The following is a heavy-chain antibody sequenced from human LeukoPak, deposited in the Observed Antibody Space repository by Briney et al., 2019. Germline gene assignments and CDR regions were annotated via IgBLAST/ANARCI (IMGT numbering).Heavy chain of an antibody. CDR3: AKDRSGRGWPEFDY. D-gene: IGHD6-19*01. Sequence: GGSLRLSCAASGFIFSTYAMSWVRQAPGKGLEWVSGISGSGETTYYADPVKGRFTISRDNSKNTLYLQVNSLRAEDTAVYYCAKDRSGRGWPEFDYWGQGTLVTVSS. CDR1: GFIFSTYA. V-gene: IGHV3-23*01. J-gene: IGHJ4*02. CDR2: ISGSGETT.